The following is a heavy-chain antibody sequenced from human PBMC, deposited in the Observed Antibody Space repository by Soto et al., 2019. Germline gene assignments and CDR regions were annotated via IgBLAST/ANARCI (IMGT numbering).Heavy chain of an antibody. CDR3: ARGRWDVWEISPY. J-gene: IGHJ4*02. CDR2: INHSGGT. Sequence: PSETLSLTCTMYGASSSEYYWSWIRQSPGKGLEWIGEINHSGGTNYSPSLKSRVTVSLDTSKNQVSLRLTSVTAADTAVYYCARGRWDVWEISPYWGQGTPVTVSS. V-gene: IGHV4-34*01. CDR1: GASSSEYY. D-gene: IGHD1-26*01.